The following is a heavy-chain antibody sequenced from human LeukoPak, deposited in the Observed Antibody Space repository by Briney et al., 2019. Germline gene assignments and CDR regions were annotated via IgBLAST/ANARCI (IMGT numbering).Heavy chain of an antibody. CDR2: ISSSGSTV. J-gene: IGHJ4*02. Sequence: PGGSLRLSCAASGFTFSSYEMNWVRQAPGKGLEWVSYISSSGSTVYYADSVKGRFTISRDNSKNTLYLQMSSLRIEDTAVYYCVKVDGPYDYDDRGEVYWGQGTLVTVSS. V-gene: IGHV3-48*03. CDR1: GFTFSSYE. CDR3: VKVDGPYDYDDRGEVY. D-gene: IGHD4-17*01.